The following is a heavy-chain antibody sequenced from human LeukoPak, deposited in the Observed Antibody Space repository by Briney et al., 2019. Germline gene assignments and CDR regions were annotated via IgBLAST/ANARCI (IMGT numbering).Heavy chain of an antibody. J-gene: IGHJ4*02. Sequence: GGSLRLSCAASGFTFSSYAMSWVRQAPGKGLEWVSAISGSGGSTYYADSVKGRFTISRDNSKNTLYLQMNSLRAEDTAVYYCAKAVVGATEGDLVYWGQGTLVTVSS. CDR1: GFTFSSYA. CDR2: ISGSGGST. D-gene: IGHD1-26*01. V-gene: IGHV3-23*01. CDR3: AKAVVGATEGDLVY.